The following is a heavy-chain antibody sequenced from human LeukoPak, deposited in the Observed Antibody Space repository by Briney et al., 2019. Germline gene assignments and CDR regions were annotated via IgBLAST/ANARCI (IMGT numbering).Heavy chain of an antibody. J-gene: IGHJ4*02. V-gene: IGHV4-38-2*02. CDR2: TTQSGTT. CDR1: GYTINSGYY. Sequence: SETLSLTCNVSGYTINSGYYWSWIRQSPENGLEWIGETTQSGTTDYNPSLKGRVTISVDTSKNQFSLKLTSVTAADTAVYYCARGPAYMWLRAGSVCYFDFWGRGVLVTVSS. D-gene: IGHD3-10*01. CDR3: ARGPAYMWLRAGSVCYFDF.